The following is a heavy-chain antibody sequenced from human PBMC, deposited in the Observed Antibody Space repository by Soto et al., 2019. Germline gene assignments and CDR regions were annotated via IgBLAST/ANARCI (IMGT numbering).Heavy chain of an antibody. D-gene: IGHD3-22*01. CDR1: GLTVSSNY. CDR2: IYSGGST. Sequence: PGGSLRLSCAASGLTVSSNYMSWVRQAPGKGLEWVSVIYSGGSTYYADSVKGRFTISRDNSKNTLYLQMNSLRAEDTAVYYCARGVGYYDSSGYSQYYYGMDVWGQGTTVTVSS. J-gene: IGHJ6*02. V-gene: IGHV3-53*01. CDR3: ARGVGYYDSSGYSQYYYGMDV.